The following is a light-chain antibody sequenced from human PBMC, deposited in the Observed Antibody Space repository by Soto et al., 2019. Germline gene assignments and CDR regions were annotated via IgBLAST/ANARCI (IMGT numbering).Light chain of an antibody. CDR3: QSYDSSLSVV. V-gene: IGLV1-40*01. J-gene: IGLJ2*01. CDR2: GNS. CDR1: SSNIGAGYD. Sequence: QSVLTQPPSVSGAPGQRVTISCTGSSSNIGAGYDVHWYKQLPGTAPKLLIYGNSNRPSGVPDRFSGSKSGTSASLAITGLQAEDEADYYFQSYDSSLSVVFGGGTKVTVL.